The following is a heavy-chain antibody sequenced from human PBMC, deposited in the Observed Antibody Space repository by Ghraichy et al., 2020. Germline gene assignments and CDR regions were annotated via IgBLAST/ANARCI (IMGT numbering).Heavy chain of an antibody. D-gene: IGHD3-3*01. CDR1: GFTFSSYA. J-gene: IGHJ4*02. CDR2: ISGSGGST. CDR3: ATEDRAWDYDFWSGYAFDY. V-gene: IGHV3-23*01. Sequence: GGSLRLSCAASGFTFSSYAMSWVRQAPGKGLEWVSAISGSGGSTYYADSVKGRFTISRDNSKNTLYLQMNSLRAEDTAVYYCATEDRAWDYDFWSGYAFDYWGQGTLVTISS.